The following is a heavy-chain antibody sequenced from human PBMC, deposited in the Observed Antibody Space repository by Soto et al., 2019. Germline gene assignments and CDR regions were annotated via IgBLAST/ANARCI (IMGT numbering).Heavy chain of an antibody. V-gene: IGHV3-30-3*01. CDR3: ARDLRNGGGHY. D-gene: IGHD2-8*01. J-gene: IGHJ4*02. CDR2: ISYDGSNK. Sequence: QVQLVESGGGVVQPGRSLRLSCAASGFTFSSYAMHWVRQAPGKGLEWVAVISYDGSNKYYADSVKGRFTISRDNSKNTLYLQMNSLRAEDTAVYYWARDLRNGGGHYWGQGTLVTVSS. CDR1: GFTFSSYA.